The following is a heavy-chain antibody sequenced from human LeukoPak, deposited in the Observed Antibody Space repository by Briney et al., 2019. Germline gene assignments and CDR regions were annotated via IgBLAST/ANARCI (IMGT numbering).Heavy chain of an antibody. J-gene: IGHJ5*02. CDR1: GGSTSSGGYY. Sequence: SETLSLTCTVSGGSTSSGGYYWSWIRQPPGKGLEWIAYMYYSGSTYYNPSLKSRVTMSADTSKNQLSLKLSSVTAADTAVYYCARPYYYDSRIDPWGQGILVTVSS. D-gene: IGHD3-22*01. V-gene: IGHV4-30-4*01. CDR3: ARPYYYDSRIDP. CDR2: MYYSGST.